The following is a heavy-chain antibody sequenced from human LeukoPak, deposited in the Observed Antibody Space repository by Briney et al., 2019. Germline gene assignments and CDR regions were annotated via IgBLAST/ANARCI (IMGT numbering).Heavy chain of an antibody. CDR1: GGTFSSFS. J-gene: IGHJ4*02. CDR3: ARRTGSFTYHFDY. Sequence: ASVKVSCKASGGTFSSFSISWVRQAPGQGLEWMGGIIPIFGTANYAQKFQGRVTITADESTSTAYMELSSLRSEDTAVYYCARRTGSFTYHFDYWGQGTLVTVSS. CDR2: IIPIFGTA. D-gene: IGHD1-14*01. V-gene: IGHV1-69*13.